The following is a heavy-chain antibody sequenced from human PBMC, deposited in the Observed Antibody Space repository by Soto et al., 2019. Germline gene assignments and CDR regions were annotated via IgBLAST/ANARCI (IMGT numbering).Heavy chain of an antibody. J-gene: IGHJ4*02. Sequence: GGSLRLSCGASGFTFSGYAMSWVRQAPGKGLVWVSRINSDASVTAYAASVKGRFTISRDNAKKMLFLQMNSLRAEDTAVYYCARVPNQQGIGPCFDKWGQGPQVTVYS. V-gene: IGHV3-74*01. D-gene: IGHD7-27*01. CDR3: ARVPNQQGIGPCFDK. CDR2: INSDASVT. CDR1: GFTFSGYA.